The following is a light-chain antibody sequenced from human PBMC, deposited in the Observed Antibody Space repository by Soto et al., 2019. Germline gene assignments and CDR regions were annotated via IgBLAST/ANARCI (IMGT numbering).Light chain of an antibody. J-gene: IGLJ1*01. V-gene: IGLV2-14*01. CDR2: DVS. CDR1: SSDVGGYNY. Sequence: QSVLAQPASVSGSPGQSITISCTGTSSDVGGYNYVSWYQQHPGKAHKLMIYDVSNRPSGVSNRFSGSKSGNTASLTISGLQAEDESYYYCSSYTSSSTLDVFGTGTKVTVL. CDR3: SSYTSSSTLDV.